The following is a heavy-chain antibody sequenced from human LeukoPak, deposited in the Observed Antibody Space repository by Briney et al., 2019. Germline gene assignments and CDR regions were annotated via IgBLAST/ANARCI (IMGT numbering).Heavy chain of an antibody. D-gene: IGHD3-22*01. Sequence: PGGSLRLSCAASGFTFSSYAMSWVRQAPGKGLEWVSAISGSGGSTYYADSVKGRFTISRDNSKNTLYLQMNSLRAEDTAVYYCAKVPIITKIVGLNFDYWGQGTLVTVSS. CDR1: GFTFSSYA. CDR3: AKVPIITKIVGLNFDY. CDR2: ISGSGGST. J-gene: IGHJ4*02. V-gene: IGHV3-23*01.